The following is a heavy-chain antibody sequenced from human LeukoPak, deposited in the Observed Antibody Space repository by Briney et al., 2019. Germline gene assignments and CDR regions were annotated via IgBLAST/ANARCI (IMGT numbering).Heavy chain of an antibody. D-gene: IGHD3-22*01. J-gene: IGHJ4*02. V-gene: IGHV5-51*01. Sequence: GESLQISCKGSGYSFTTYWIAWVRQMPGKGLEWMGIIYPGDSDTRYSPSFQGQVTISADKSTTTAYLQWSSLKASDTAMYYCARRRYDSSGPLFDYWGQGTLVTVSS. CDR3: ARRRYDSSGPLFDY. CDR2: IYPGDSDT. CDR1: GYSFTTYW.